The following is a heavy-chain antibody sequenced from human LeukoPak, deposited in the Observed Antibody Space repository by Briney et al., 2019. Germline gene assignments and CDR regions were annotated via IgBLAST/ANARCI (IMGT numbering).Heavy chain of an antibody. CDR2: IYHSGST. Sequence: SETLSLTCTVSGGSVSSGTYYWNRIRQPPGKGLEWIGYIYHSGSTNYNPSLKSRATISIDTSKNQFSLNLRYVTAADTAVYYCARDEDNSGRYYYYMDVWGKGTTVTVSS. J-gene: IGHJ6*03. D-gene: IGHD3-22*01. CDR1: GGSVSSGTYY. CDR3: ARDEDNSGRYYYYMDV. V-gene: IGHV4-61*01.